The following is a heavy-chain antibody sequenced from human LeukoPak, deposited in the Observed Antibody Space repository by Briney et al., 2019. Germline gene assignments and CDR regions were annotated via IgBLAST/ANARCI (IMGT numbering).Heavy chain of an antibody. V-gene: IGHV1-2*02. D-gene: IGHD3-22*01. CDR2: INPNSGGT. CDR3: ARDRWDYDSSGCFDY. J-gene: IGHJ4*02. CDR1: GYTFTGYY. Sequence: ASVKVSCKASGYTFTGYYMHWVRQAPGQRLEWMGWINPNSGGTNYAQKFQGRVTMTRDTSISTAYMELSRPRSDDTAVYYCARDRWDYDSSGCFDYWGQGTLVTVSS.